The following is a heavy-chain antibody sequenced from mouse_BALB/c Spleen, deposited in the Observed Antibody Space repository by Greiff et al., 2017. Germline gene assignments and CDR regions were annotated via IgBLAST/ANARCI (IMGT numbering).Heavy chain of an antibody. CDR3: ARQEIYYGSMDY. CDR1: GYTFTSYW. CDR2: INPSNGRT. V-gene: IGHV1S81*02. Sequence: VQLQQPGAELVKPGASVKLSCKASGYTFTSYWMHWVKQRPGQGLEWIGEINPSNGRTNYNEKFKSKATLTVDKSSSTAYMQLSSLTSEDSAVYYCARQEIYYGSMDYWGQGTSVTVSS. J-gene: IGHJ4*01. D-gene: IGHD2-2*01.